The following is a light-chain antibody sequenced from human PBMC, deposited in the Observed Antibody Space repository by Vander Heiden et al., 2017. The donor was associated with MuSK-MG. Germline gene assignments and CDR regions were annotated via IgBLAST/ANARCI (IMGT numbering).Light chain of an antibody. V-gene: IGKV1-39*01. CDR2: GAF. Sequence: DIQMTQSPSSLSASVGDRVTISCRASQSINNYVNWYQLKPGKAPNLLIFGAFALQSGVPPRFSGGGSGTAFTLTITSLQPEDSAVYYCQQSYITPYTFGQGTKLEIK. J-gene: IGKJ2*01. CDR1: QSINNY. CDR3: QQSYITPYT.